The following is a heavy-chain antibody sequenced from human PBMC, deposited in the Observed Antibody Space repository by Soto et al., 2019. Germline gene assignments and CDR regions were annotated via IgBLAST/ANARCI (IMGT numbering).Heavy chain of an antibody. Sequence: GGSLRLSCAASGFTFDDYAMHWVRQAPGKGLEWVSGISWNSGSIGYADSVKGRFTISRDNAKNSLYLQMNSLRAEDTALYYCAKAGRSSSFDYWGQGTLVTVSS. CDR1: GFTFDDYA. D-gene: IGHD6-6*01. CDR3: AKAGRSSSFDY. CDR2: ISWNSGSI. J-gene: IGHJ4*02. V-gene: IGHV3-9*01.